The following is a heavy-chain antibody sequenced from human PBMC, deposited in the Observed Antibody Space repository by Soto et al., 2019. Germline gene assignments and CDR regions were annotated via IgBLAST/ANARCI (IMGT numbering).Heavy chain of an antibody. V-gene: IGHV3-21*01. CDR2: ISSSSSYI. D-gene: IGHD4-17*01. CDR3: ASSSSDYFNACDI. CDR1: GFTFSSYS. J-gene: IGHJ3*02. Sequence: EVQLVESGGGLVKPGGSLRLSCAASGFTFSSYSMNWVRQAPGKGLEWVSSISSSSSYIYYADSVKGRFTISRDNAKNSLYLQMNSLRAEDTAVYYCASSSSDYFNACDIWGQGTMVTVSS.